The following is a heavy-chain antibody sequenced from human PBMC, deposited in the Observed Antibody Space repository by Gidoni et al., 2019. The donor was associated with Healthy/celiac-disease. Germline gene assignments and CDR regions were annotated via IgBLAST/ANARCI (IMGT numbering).Heavy chain of an antibody. CDR2: IRSKANSYAT. Sequence: EVQLVESGGGLVQPGGSLKLSCAASGFTFSGSAMHWVRQASGKGLEWVGRIRSKANSYATAYAASVKGRFTISRDDSKNTAYLQMNSLKTEDTAVYYCTRAYYYGSGSYYSSDYWGQGTLVTVSS. CDR3: TRAYYYGSGSYYSSDY. CDR1: GFTFSGSA. V-gene: IGHV3-73*02. J-gene: IGHJ4*02. D-gene: IGHD3-10*01.